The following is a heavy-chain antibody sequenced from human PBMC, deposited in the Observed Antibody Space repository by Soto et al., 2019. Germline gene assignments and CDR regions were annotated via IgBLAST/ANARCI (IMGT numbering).Heavy chain of an antibody. D-gene: IGHD3-3*01. CDR3: ARRWEDFSSFDY. J-gene: IGHJ4*02. CDR2: IYHSGSS. CDR1: GGSISSGHYS. Sequence: SETLSLTCAVSGGSISSGHYSWNWIRQPPGKGLEWIGYIYHSGSSYYNPSLKSRVTISVDRSKNQFSLKLSSVTAADTAVYYCARRWEDFSSFDYWGQGTLVTVCS. V-gene: IGHV4-30-2*01.